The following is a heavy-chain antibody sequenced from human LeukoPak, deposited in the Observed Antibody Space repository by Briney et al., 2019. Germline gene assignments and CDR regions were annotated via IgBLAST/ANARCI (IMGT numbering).Heavy chain of an antibody. CDR2: ISSNGGST. CDR3: ARGAHYYYDRSGYHYFDY. J-gene: IGHJ4*02. D-gene: IGHD3-22*01. V-gene: IGHV3-64*01. Sequence: PGGSLRLSCAASGLTFSTYAMHWVRQAPGKGLEYVSGISSNGGSTYYANSVKGRFTISRDNSKNTLFLQMSSLRAEDMAVYYCARGAHYYYDRSGYHYFDYWGQGTLVTVSS. CDR1: GLTFSTYA.